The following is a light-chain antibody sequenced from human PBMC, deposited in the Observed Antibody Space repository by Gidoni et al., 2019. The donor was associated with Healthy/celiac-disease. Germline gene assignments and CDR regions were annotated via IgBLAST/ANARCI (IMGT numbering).Light chain of an antibody. CDR2: VAS. CDR3: QQYGSSPPWT. Sequence: IVLTQSPGPLSLSTGERATLACRASQSVSSSHLAWYQQKPGQAPRLIIYVASSRATGIPDRFRGSASATAFTTPISRLEPADFAVYYCQQYGSSPPWTFGQGTKVEIK. J-gene: IGKJ1*01. V-gene: IGKV3-20*01. CDR1: QSVSSSH.